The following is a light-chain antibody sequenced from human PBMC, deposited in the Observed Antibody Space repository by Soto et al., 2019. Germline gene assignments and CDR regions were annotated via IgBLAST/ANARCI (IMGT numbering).Light chain of an antibody. CDR1: QSIGSG. J-gene: IGKJ2*01. CDR2: KAT. Sequence: DIQMTQSPSTLSASVGDGVTITCRASQSIGSGLAWYQQKPGKAPKLLIYKATNLQGGVPSRFSGSGSGTYFSLTISSLQPVDSATYYCQQYNDFQYTFGQGTKLEI. V-gene: IGKV1-5*03. CDR3: QQYNDFQYT.